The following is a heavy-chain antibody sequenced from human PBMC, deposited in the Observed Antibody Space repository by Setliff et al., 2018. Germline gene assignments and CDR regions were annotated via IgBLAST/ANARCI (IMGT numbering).Heavy chain of an antibody. V-gene: IGHV3-48*03. CDR2: ISYGSTT. J-gene: IGHJ6*04. Sequence: PGGSLRLSCSGSGFNFSNYEINWVRQAPGKGLEWISYISYGSTTFYADSVKGRFTISRDNAKNSLYLQMNSLRAEETAVYYCARSRGDVWGKGTTVTVSS. CDR1: GFNFSNYE. D-gene: IGHD3-10*01. CDR3: ARSRGDV.